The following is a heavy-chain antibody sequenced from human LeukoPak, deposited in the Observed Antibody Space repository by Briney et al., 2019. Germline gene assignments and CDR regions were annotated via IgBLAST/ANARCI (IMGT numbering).Heavy chain of an antibody. D-gene: IGHD3-10*01. CDR2: FDPEDGET. CDR3: ARPRITMVRGVIPPYYFDY. Sequence: GASVKVSCKVSGYTLTELSMHWVRQAPGKGLEWMGGFDPEDGETIYAQKFQGRVTMTEDTSTDTAYMELSSLRSEDTAVYYCARPRITMVRGVIPPYYFDYWGQGTLVTVSS. V-gene: IGHV1-24*01. CDR1: GYTLTELS. J-gene: IGHJ4*02.